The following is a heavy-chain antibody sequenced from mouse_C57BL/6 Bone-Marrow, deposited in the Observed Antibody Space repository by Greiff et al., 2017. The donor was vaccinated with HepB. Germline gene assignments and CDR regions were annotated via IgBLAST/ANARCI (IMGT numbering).Heavy chain of an antibody. CDR3: ARRRYGSSYYFDY. D-gene: IGHD1-1*01. J-gene: IGHJ2*01. V-gene: IGHV1-50*01. CDR2: IDPSDSYT. CDR1: GYTFTSYW. Sequence: VQLQQPGAELVKPGASVKLSCKASGYTFTSYWMQWVKQRPGQGLEWIGEIDPSDSYTNYNQKFKGKATLTVDTSSSTAYMQLSSLTSEDSAVYYCARRRYGSSYYFDYWGQGTTLTVSS.